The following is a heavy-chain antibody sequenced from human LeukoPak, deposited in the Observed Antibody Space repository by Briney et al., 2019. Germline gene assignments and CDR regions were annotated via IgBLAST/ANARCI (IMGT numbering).Heavy chain of an antibody. CDR3: ARSAKGPDAFDI. V-gene: IGHV3-30-3*01. J-gene: IGHJ3*02. Sequence: GRSLRLSCAASGLTFSSYAMHWVRQAPGKGLEWVAVISYDGSNKYYADSVKGRFTISRDNSKNTLYLQMNSLRVEDTAVYYCARSAKGPDAFDIWGQGTMVTVSS. CDR1: GLTFSSYA. CDR2: ISYDGSNK.